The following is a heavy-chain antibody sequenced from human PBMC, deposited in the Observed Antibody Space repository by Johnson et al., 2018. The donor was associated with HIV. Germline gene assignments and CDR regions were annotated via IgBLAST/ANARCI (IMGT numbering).Heavy chain of an antibody. Sequence: VQLVESGGGVVRPGGSLRLSCAASGISVSGYYTSWVRQAPAKGLEWVANIKQDGSEKYYVDSVKGRFTISRDNAKNSLHLQMNSRRVDDTGIYYCARGGAGRWTRDAVDIWGQGTMVTVSS. D-gene: IGHD1-1*01. CDR3: ARGGAGRWTRDAVDI. CDR1: GISVSGYY. V-gene: IGHV3-7*01. J-gene: IGHJ3*02. CDR2: IKQDGSEK.